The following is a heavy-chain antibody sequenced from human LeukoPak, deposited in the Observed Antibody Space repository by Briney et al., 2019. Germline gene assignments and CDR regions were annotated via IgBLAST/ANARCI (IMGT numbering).Heavy chain of an antibody. CDR1: GFTFSSYS. D-gene: IGHD1-26*01. CDR3: AMGAVGATAFDI. J-gene: IGHJ3*02. CDR2: IKQDGSEK. V-gene: IGHV3-7*03. Sequence: GGSLRLSCAASGFTFSSYSMNWVRQAPGKGLEWVANIKQDGSEKYYVDSVKGRFTISRDNAKNSLYLQMNSLRAEDTAVYYCAMGAVGATAFDIWGQGTMVTVSS.